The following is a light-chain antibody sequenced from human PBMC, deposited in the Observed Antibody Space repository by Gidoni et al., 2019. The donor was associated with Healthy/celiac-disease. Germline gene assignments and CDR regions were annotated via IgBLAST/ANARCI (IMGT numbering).Light chain of an antibody. CDR2: DAS. J-gene: IGKJ5*01. Sequence: EIVLTQSPATLSLSPGERATLSCRASQSVSSYLAWYQQKPGQAPRLLIYDASNRATGIPARLSGSGSGTDFTLTISRLEPEDFAVYYCQQRSNWSITFGQGTRLEIK. CDR1: QSVSSY. CDR3: QQRSNWSIT. V-gene: IGKV3-11*01.